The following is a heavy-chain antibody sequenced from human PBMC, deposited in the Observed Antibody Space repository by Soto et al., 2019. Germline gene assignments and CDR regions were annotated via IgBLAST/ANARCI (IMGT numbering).Heavy chain of an antibody. CDR2: MYYSGRT. J-gene: IGHJ4*02. CDR1: GGSISSSNYH. D-gene: IGHD1-26*01. V-gene: IGHV4-39*01. CDR3: ARHVGNSPPGS. Sequence: QLQLQESGPGLVKPSETLSLTCTVSGGSISSSNYHWGWIRQPPGKGLEWIGSMYYSGRTYCNTALKSRVTISADTSKNKVSLKLTPVTAADTAVYHCARHVGNSPPGSWGEGTLVTVSS.